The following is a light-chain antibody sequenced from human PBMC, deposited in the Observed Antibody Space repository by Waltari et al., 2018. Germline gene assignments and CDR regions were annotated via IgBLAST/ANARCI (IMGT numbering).Light chain of an antibody. CDR1: QNIVTS. CDR3: QQRRNWPWT. CDR2: DAF. Sequence: ETVLTQSPATLSLSPGDRATFPCRASQNIVTSLAWYQQKPGQAPRFLIFDAFNRPTGIPARFSGSRSGTDFNLTISSLESEDFAIYYCQQRRNWPWTFGQGTRVEIK. V-gene: IGKV3-11*01. J-gene: IGKJ1*01.